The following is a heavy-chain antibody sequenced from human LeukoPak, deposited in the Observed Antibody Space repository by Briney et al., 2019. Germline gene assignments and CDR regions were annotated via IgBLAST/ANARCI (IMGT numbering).Heavy chain of an antibody. J-gene: IGHJ4*02. CDR3: ARGHYYYDSSAFDY. CDR2: ISYDGSNK. V-gene: IGHV3-30*03. D-gene: IGHD3-22*01. Sequence: GGSLRLSCAASGFTFSSYGMHWVRQAPGKGLEWVAVISYDGSNKYYADSVKGRFTISRDNSKNTLYLQMNSLRAEDTAVYYCARGHYYYDSSAFDYWGQGTLVTVSS. CDR1: GFTFSSYG.